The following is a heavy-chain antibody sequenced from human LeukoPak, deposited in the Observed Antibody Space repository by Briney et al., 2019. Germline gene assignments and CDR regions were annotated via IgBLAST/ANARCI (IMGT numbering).Heavy chain of an antibody. D-gene: IGHD5-18*01. CDR3: ATVKYSYGLVHFDY. J-gene: IGHJ4*02. Sequence: ASVKVSCKASGYTFTSYGISWVRQAPGQGLEWMGWISAYNGNTNYAQKLQGRVTMTTDTSTSTAYMELSSLRSEDTAVYYCATVKYSYGLVHFDYWGQGTLVTVSS. CDR2: ISAYNGNT. V-gene: IGHV1-18*01. CDR1: GYTFTSYG.